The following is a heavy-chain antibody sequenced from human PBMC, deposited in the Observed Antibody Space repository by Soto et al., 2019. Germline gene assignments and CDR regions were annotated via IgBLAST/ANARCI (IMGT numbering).Heavy chain of an antibody. Sequence: CLRLSCAASGFTFEAYSLHWVRQLPGKGLEWVAGISGDSGSSGYADSVRGRFTVSRDNAKNSLFLQMSSLSPEDTALYYCTKRRSDRPGFDAFDLWGQRTMVTVSS. CDR2: ISGDSGSS. V-gene: IGHV3-9*01. CDR3: TKRRSDRPGFDAFDL. J-gene: IGHJ3*01. CDR1: GFTFEAYS.